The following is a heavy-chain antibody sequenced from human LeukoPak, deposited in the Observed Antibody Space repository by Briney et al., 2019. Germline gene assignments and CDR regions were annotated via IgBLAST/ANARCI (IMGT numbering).Heavy chain of an antibody. Sequence: GASVNVSCKASGYTFTSYYMHWVRQAPGQGLEWMGIINPSGGSTSYAQKFQGRVTMTRDTSTSTVYMELSSLRSEDTAVYYCAREGSYGRPRYGMDVWGQGTTVTVSS. V-gene: IGHV1-46*01. J-gene: IGHJ6*02. CDR1: GYTFTSYY. CDR3: AREGSYGRPRYGMDV. D-gene: IGHD5-18*01. CDR2: INPSGGST.